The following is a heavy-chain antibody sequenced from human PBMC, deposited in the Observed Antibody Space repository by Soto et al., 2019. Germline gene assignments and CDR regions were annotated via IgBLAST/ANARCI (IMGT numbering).Heavy chain of an antibody. CDR2: INPSGGST. Sequence: ASVKVSCKASGYTFTSYYMHWVRQAPGQGLEWMGIINPSGGSTSYAQKFQGRVTMTRDTSTSTVYMELSSLRSEDTAVYYCARGGQQLVTVYYYDSSGYFVWGQGTLVTVSS. CDR1: GYTFTSYY. V-gene: IGHV1-46*01. D-gene: IGHD3-22*01. CDR3: ARGGQQLVTVYYYDSSGYFV. J-gene: IGHJ4*02.